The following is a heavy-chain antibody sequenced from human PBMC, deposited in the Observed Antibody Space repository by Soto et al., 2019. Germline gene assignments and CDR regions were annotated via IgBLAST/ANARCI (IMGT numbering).Heavy chain of an antibody. CDR2: INPSGGST. Sequence: QVQLVQSGAEVKKPGASVKVSCKASGYTFTYYYMHWVRQAPGQGLEWMGIINPSGGSTSYAQKFQGRVTMTRDTSTSTVYMEVSSLRSEDTAVYYCARCIAVAGMIYDYWGQGTLVTVSS. V-gene: IGHV1-46*01. J-gene: IGHJ4*02. D-gene: IGHD6-19*01. CDR3: ARCIAVAGMIYDY. CDR1: GYTFTYYY.